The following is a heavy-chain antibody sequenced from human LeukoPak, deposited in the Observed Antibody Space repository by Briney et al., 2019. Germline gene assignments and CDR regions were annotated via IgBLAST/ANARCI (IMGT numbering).Heavy chain of an antibody. CDR2: FDPEDGET. J-gene: IGHJ6*02. Sequence: ASVKVSCKVSGYTLTELSMHWVRQAPGKGLEWMGGFDPEDGETIYAQKFQGRVTMTEDTSTDTAYMELSSLRPEDTAVYYCARSSVYSWNYDVSCNGMDVWGQGTTVTVSS. CDR1: GYTLTELS. CDR3: ARSSVYSWNYDVSCNGMDV. D-gene: IGHD1-7*01. V-gene: IGHV1-24*01.